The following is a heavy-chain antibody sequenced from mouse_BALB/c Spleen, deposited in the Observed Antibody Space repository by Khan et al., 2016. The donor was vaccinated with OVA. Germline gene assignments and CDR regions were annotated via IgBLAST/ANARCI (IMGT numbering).Heavy chain of an antibody. J-gene: IGHJ2*01. CDR1: GYTFTDYA. V-gene: IGHV1S137*01. CDR3: ARPAYDGYYDY. D-gene: IGHD2-3*01. CDR2: ISTYYGST. Sequence: VQLKQSGPELVRPGVSVKISCKGSGYTFTDYAMYWVKQSHAKSLEWIGLISTYYGSTNYNQKFKGKVTMTVDKSSSAAYMELARLTSEDSAIYYCARPAYDGYYDYWGQGTTLTVSS.